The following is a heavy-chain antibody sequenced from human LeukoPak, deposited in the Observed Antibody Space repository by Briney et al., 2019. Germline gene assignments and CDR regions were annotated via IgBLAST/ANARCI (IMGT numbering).Heavy chain of an antibody. CDR3: ASLMGYCSSTSCQNFDY. V-gene: IGHV3-23*01. CDR1: GFTFSSYA. CDR2: ISGSGGST. Sequence: PGGSLRLSCAASGFTFSSYAMSWVRQAPGKGLELVSAISGSGGSTYYADSVKGRFTISRDNSKNTLYLQMNSLRAEDTAVYYCASLMGYCSSTSCQNFDYWGQGTLVTVSS. J-gene: IGHJ4*02. D-gene: IGHD2-2*01.